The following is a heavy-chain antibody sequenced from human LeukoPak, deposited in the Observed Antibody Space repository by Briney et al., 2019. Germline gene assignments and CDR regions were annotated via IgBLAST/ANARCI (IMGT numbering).Heavy chain of an antibody. J-gene: IGHJ4*02. Sequence: SVKGRFAISRDNSKNTLYLQINSLRSEDTAVYYCARGPYDSSGYYGMWYWGQGTLVTVSS. V-gene: IGHV3-30*09. CDR3: ARGPYDSSGYYGMWY. D-gene: IGHD3-22*01.